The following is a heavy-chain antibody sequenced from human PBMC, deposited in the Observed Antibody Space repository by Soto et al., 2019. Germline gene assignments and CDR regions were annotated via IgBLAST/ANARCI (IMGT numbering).Heavy chain of an antibody. J-gene: IGHJ3*01. D-gene: IGHD3-22*01. CDR2: INVGTGYT. CDR3: ARAGAWGSNYDEAAVDA. V-gene: IGHV1-3*01. CDR1: GYTFTSDA. Sequence: VHLVQSGAEVKKPGASVKVSCRASGYTFTSDALHWVRQAPGQGLEWLGCINVGTGYTTFSQKFQGRGSITRVTYASTAYMELSSLRSEDTAIYYGARAGAWGSNYDEAAVDAWGQGTKVTVSS.